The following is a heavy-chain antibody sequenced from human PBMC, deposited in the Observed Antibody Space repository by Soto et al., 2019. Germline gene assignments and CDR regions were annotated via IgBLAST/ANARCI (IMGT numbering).Heavy chain of an antibody. CDR2: INAGNGNT. Sequence: QVQLVQSGAEVKKPGASVKVSCKASGYTFTSYAMHWVRQAPGQRLEWMGWINAGNGNTKYSQKFQGRVTITRDTSASTGYMELSSLRSEDTAVYYCARAGYSSSSMDFDYWGQGTLVTVSS. J-gene: IGHJ4*02. D-gene: IGHD6-6*01. CDR3: ARAGYSSSSMDFDY. V-gene: IGHV1-3*01. CDR1: GYTFTSYA.